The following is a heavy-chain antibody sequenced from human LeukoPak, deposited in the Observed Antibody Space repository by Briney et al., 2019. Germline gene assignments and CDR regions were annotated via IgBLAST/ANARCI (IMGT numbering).Heavy chain of an antibody. J-gene: IGHJ4*02. D-gene: IGHD1-1*01. V-gene: IGHV1-2*02. CDR1: GYTFSTYY. CDR3: SRDVTRGGDY. CDR2: INPNGGAT. Sequence: GASVKVSCTVPGYTFSTYYLHWVRQAPGQGLEWMGWINPNGGATNYAKKFQGRVTMTRDMSISTAFMELSGLTSDDTATYYCSRDVTRGGDYWGQGTLVTVSS.